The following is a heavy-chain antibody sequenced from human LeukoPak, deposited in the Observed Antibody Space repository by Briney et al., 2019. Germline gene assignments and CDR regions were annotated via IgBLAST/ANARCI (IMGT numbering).Heavy chain of an antibody. V-gene: IGHV1-46*01. D-gene: IGHD2-15*01. CDR2: INPSGGST. CDR3: ARGAGYCSGGSCYSNAHMDV. Sequence: GASVKVSCKASGYTFTSYYMHWVRQAPGQGLEWMGIINPSGGSTSYAQKFQGRVTMTRDTSTSTVYMELSSLRSEDTAVYYCARGAGYCSGGSCYSNAHMDVWGQGTTVTVSS. CDR1: GYTFTSYY. J-gene: IGHJ6*02.